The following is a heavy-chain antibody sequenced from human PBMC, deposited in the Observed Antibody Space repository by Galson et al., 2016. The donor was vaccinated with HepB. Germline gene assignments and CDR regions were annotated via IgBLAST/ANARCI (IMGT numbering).Heavy chain of an antibody. CDR3: SRERGFNTGPLDV. CDR1: GYIFTSYY. Sequence: SVKVSCKASGYIFTSYYIHWVRQAPGQGPEWMGIISPSGGRTNFAQKFQGRVNMTRDTSRSTVYMELSGLRSADTGLYFCSRERGFNTGPLDVWGQGTMVTVSS. D-gene: IGHD2-8*02. V-gene: IGHV1-46*01. J-gene: IGHJ3*01. CDR2: ISPSGGRT.